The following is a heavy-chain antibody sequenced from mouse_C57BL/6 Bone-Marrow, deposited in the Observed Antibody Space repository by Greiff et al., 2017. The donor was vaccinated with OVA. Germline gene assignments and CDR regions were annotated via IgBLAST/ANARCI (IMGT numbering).Heavy chain of an antibody. CDR2: IDPSDSYT. D-gene: IGHD1-1*01. CDR1: GYTFTSYW. J-gene: IGHJ3*01. V-gene: IGHV1-69*01. Sequence: QVQLQQPGAELVMPGASVKLSCKASGYTFTSYWMHWVKQRPGQGLEWIGEIDPSDSYTNYNQKFKGKSTLTVDKSSSTAYMQLSSLTSEDAAVYYCARRSSSYPYAYWGQGNLVTVAA. CDR3: ARRSSSYPYAY.